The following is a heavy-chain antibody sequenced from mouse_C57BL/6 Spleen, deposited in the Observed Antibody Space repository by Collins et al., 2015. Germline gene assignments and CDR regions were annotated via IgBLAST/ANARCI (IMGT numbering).Heavy chain of an antibody. V-gene: IGHV1-5*01. CDR3: TRSSSGHLYAMDY. Sequence: EVQLQQSGTVLARPGASVKMSCKTSGYTFTSYWMHWVKQRPGQGLEWIGAIYPGNSDTSYNQKFKGKAKLTAVTSASTAYMELSSLTNEDSAVYYCTRSSSGHLYAMDYWGQGTSVTVSS. D-gene: IGHD3-2*02. J-gene: IGHJ4*01. CDR2: IYPGNSDT. CDR1: GYTFTSYW.